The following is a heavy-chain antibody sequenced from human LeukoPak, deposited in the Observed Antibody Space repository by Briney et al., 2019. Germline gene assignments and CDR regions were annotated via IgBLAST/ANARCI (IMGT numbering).Heavy chain of an antibody. V-gene: IGHV4-39*07. Sequence: SETLSLTCTVSGVSISSSSYYWGWIRQPPGKGLEWIGSIYYSGSTYYNPSLKSRVTISVDTSKNQFSLKLSSVTAADTAVYYCARDLSTSSDPWGQGTLVTVSS. CDR2: IYYSGST. CDR3: ARDLSTSSDP. D-gene: IGHD2-15*01. CDR1: GVSISSSSYY. J-gene: IGHJ5*02.